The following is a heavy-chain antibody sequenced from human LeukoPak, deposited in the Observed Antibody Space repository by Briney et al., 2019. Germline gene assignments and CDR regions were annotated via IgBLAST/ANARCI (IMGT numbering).Heavy chain of an antibody. D-gene: IGHD2-2*01. V-gene: IGHV4-39*01. CDR1: GVSISGSRYC. CDR3: ASPPGFSTSFWD. CDR2: IYYSGST. Sequence: SETLSLTCTVSGVSISGSRYCWGWIRQPQGKGLEWIGSIYYSGSTYYNPSLKSRITIFVDTSKTQFSLKLSSVTAADTAVYYCASPPGFSTSFWDWGQGTLVIVSS. J-gene: IGHJ4*02.